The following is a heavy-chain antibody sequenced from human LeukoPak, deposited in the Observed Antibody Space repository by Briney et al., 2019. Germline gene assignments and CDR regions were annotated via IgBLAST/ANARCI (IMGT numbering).Heavy chain of an antibody. CDR3: AKDMTTVTTIRHYFDY. CDR1: GFSFSSYD. J-gene: IGHJ4*02. Sequence: GGSLRLSCAASGFSFSSYDMDWVRQAPGKGLEWVSTISASGGSAYYADSVKGRFTISRDNSKSTLYLQMNSLRAEDTGVYYCAKDMTTVTTIRHYFDYWGQGTLVTVSS. V-gene: IGHV3-23*01. D-gene: IGHD4-17*01. CDR2: ISASGGSA.